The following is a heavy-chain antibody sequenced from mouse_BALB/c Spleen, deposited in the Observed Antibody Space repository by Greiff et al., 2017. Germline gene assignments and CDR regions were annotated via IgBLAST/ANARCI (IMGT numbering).Heavy chain of an antibody. V-gene: IGHV1S81*02. CDR1: GYTFTSYY. J-gene: IGHJ1*01. Sequence: QVQLKESGAELVKPGASVKLSCKASGYTFTSYYMYWVKQRPGQGLEWIGEINPSNGGTNFNEKFKSKATLTVDKSSSTAYMQLSSLTSEDSAVYYCTRSLYYGSSYWYFEVWGAGTTVTVSS. CDR3: TRSLYYGSSYWYFEV. D-gene: IGHD1-1*01. CDR2: INPSNGGT.